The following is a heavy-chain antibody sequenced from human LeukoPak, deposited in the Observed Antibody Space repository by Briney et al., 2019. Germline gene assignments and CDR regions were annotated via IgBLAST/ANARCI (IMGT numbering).Heavy chain of an antibody. J-gene: IGHJ4*02. Sequence: GEALQISFKSSGYGFTSYWIAWGRPVPGKGLEWMGIIYLGESDTRYSPSFQGQVTFSGDKSITTAYLHWSSLKASDTAMYYCARLAYYDGSGYHLDYWGQGTLVTVPS. CDR2: IYLGESDT. CDR1: GYGFTSYW. V-gene: IGHV5-51*01. D-gene: IGHD3-22*01. CDR3: ARLAYYDGSGYHLDY.